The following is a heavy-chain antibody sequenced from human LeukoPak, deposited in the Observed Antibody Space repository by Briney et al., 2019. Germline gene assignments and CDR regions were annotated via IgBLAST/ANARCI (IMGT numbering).Heavy chain of an antibody. J-gene: IGHJ3*02. V-gene: IGHV3-64*02. CDR2: MSGNGHGT. CDR3: ARASITASGPHDVYDI. D-gene: IGHD6-13*01. Sequence: SCKASGYTFTGYYMHWVRQAPAKGLEYVSAMSGNGHGTWYRDSVKGRFSISRDNSEQILYLQMGSLRAEDMAVYFCARASITASGPHDVYDIWGRGTMVTVSS. CDR1: GYTFTGYY.